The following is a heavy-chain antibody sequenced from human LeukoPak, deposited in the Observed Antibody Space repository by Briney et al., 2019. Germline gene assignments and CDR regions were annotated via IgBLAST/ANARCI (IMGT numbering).Heavy chain of an antibody. V-gene: IGHV3-21*01. CDR3: ARDSPYDYVSTPNAFDI. D-gene: IGHD3-16*01. Sequence: GGSLRLSCAASGFTFSSYSMNWVRQAPGKGLEWVSSISSSSSYIYYADSVKGRFTISRDNAKNSLYLQMNSLRAEDTAVYYCARDSPYDYVSTPNAFDIWGQGTMVTVSS. J-gene: IGHJ3*02. CDR1: GFTFSSYS. CDR2: ISSSSSYI.